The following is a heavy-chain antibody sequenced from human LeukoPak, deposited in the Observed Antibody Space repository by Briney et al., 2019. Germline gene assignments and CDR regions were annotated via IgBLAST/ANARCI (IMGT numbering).Heavy chain of an antibody. J-gene: IGHJ4*02. CDR2: INPNSGGT. CDR3: ALSYYYDSSGSLDY. D-gene: IGHD3-22*01. V-gene: IGHV1-2*02. CDR1: GYTFTGYY. Sequence: ASVKVSCKASGYTFTGYYMHWVRQAPGQGLEWMGWINPNSGGTNYAQKFQGRVTMTRDTSISTAYMELSRLRSDDTAVYYCALSYYYDSSGSLDYWGQGTLVTVSS.